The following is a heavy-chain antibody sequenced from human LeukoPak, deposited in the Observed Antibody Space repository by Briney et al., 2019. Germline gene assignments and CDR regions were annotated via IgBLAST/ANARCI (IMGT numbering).Heavy chain of an antibody. CDR1: GGSISSGGYY. J-gene: IGHJ6*03. CDR2: IYTSGST. V-gene: IGHV4-61*02. D-gene: IGHD4-11*01. Sequence: PSQTLSLTCTVSGGSISSGGYYWSWIRQPAGKGLEWIGRIYTSGSTNYNPSLKSRVTISVDTSKNQFSLKLSSVTAADTAVYYCARVGVLYSNYAGGYCYYYMDVWGKGTTVTVSS. CDR3: ARVGVLYSNYAGGYCYYYMDV.